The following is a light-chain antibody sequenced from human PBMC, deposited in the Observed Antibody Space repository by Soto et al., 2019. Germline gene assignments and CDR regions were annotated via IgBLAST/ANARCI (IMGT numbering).Light chain of an antibody. CDR2: DVT. Sequence: QSALTQPASVSGSRGQSITVSCTGTTDVPASNSVSWYQQHPGKAPILIVYDVTKRPSGVSSRFSGSKSDNTASLTIYGLQVEDEVDYYCSSYVTSSLVLFGGGTKLTVL. CDR1: TDVPASNS. CDR3: SSYVTSSLVL. V-gene: IGLV2-14*01. J-gene: IGLJ2*01.